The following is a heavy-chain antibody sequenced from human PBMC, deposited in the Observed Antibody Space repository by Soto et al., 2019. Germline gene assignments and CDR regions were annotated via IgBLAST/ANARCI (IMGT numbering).Heavy chain of an antibody. CDR1: GYTFTSYA. CDR3: ARDWRGAEGFDP. Sequence: ASVKVSCKASGYTFTSYAMHWVRQAPGQRLEWMGWINAGNGNTKYSQKFQGRVTITRDTSASTAYMELSSLTSDDTAVYFCARDWRGAEGFDPWGQGTLVTVSS. V-gene: IGHV1-3*01. D-gene: IGHD3-3*01. J-gene: IGHJ5*02. CDR2: INAGNGNT.